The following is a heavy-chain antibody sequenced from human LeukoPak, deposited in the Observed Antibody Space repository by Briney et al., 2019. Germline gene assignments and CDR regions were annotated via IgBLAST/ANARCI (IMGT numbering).Heavy chain of an antibody. CDR2: ISSSSSYI. Sequence: GGSLRLSCAASGFTFSSYSMNWVRQAPGKGLEWVSSISSSSSYIYYADSVKGRFTISRDNAKNSLYLQMNSLRAEDTAVYYSARDVVAAAGTKLLAYYYYYGMDVWGQGTTVTVSS. V-gene: IGHV3-21*01. J-gene: IGHJ6*02. CDR3: ARDVVAAAGTKLLAYYYYYGMDV. CDR1: GFTFSSYS. D-gene: IGHD6-13*01.